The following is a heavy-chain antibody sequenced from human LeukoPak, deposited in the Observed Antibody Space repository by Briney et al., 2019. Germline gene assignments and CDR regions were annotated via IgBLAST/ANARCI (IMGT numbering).Heavy chain of an antibody. J-gene: IGHJ4*02. CDR2: ISYDGSDK. V-gene: IGHV3-30*04. D-gene: IGHD6-19*01. CDR1: GFTLSSYT. CDR3: ARDLTSSGWYYFDY. Sequence: GGSLRLSCAASGFTLSSYTMHWVRQAPGKGLEWVAVISYDGSDKYYADSVKGRSTISRDNSKNTLYLQMNSLRAEDTAVYYCARDLTSSGWYYFDYWGQGTLVTVSS.